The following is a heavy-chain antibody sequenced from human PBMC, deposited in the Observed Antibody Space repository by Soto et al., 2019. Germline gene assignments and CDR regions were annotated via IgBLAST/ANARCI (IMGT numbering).Heavy chain of an antibody. CDR2: IWYDGSNK. CDR1: GFTFSSYG. V-gene: IGHV3-33*01. D-gene: IGHD3-22*01. Sequence: GGSLRLSCAASGFTFSSYGMHWVRQAPGKGLEWVAVIWYDGSNKYYADSVKGRFTISRDNSKNTLYLQMNSLRAEDTAVYYCARERMYYYDSSGYYYDYWGQGTLVTVSP. J-gene: IGHJ4*02. CDR3: ARERMYYYDSSGYYYDY.